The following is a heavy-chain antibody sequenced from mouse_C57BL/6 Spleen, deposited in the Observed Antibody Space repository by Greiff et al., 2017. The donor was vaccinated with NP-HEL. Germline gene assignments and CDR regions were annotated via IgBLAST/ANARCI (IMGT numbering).Heavy chain of an antibody. V-gene: IGHV1-69*01. Sequence: QVQLQQPGAELVMPGASVKLSCKASGYTFTSYWMHWVKQRPGQGLEWIGEIEPSDSYTNYNQKFKDKSTLTIDKSSSTAYMQLSNLTTEDSAVYYCAARGYTNYEYALDYWGQGTSVTVSS. CDR1: GYTFTSYW. J-gene: IGHJ4*01. D-gene: IGHD2-5*01. CDR3: AARGYTNYEYALDY. CDR2: IEPSDSYT.